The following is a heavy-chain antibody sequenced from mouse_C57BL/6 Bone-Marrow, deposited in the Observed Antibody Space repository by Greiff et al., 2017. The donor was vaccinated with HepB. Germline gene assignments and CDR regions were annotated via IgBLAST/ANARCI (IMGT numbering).Heavy chain of an antibody. CDR3: ARGGATYYDGSKDY. D-gene: IGHD1-1*01. CDR2: IYPRSGNT. Sequence: VQLQESGAELARPGASVKLSCKASGYTFTSYGISWVKQRTGQGLEWIGEIYPRSGNTYYNEKFKGKATLTADKSSSTAYMELRSLTSEDSAVYFCARGGATYYDGSKDYWGQGTTLTVSS. V-gene: IGHV1-81*01. CDR1: GYTFTSYG. J-gene: IGHJ2*01.